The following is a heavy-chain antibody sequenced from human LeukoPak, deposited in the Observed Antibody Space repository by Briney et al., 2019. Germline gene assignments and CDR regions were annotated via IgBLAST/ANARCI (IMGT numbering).Heavy chain of an antibody. CDR1: GYTFTGYY. Sequence: ASVKVSCKASGYTFTGYYMHWVRQAPGQGLEWMGWINPNSGGTNYAQKFQGRVTMTRDTSISTAYMELSSLRSEDTAVYYCAREVAGEMATIFLDYWGQGTLVTVSS. D-gene: IGHD5-24*01. CDR2: INPNSGGT. J-gene: IGHJ4*02. CDR3: AREVAGEMATIFLDY. V-gene: IGHV1-2*02.